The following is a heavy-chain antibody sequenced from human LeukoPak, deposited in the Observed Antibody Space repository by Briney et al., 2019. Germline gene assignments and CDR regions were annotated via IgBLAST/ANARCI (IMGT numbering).Heavy chain of an antibody. J-gene: IGHJ4*02. Sequence: GGSLRLSCAASGFTFSSYAMSWVRQAPGKGLEWVSAISGSGGSTYYADSVKGRFTVSRDNSKNTLYLQMNSLRAEDTAVYYCAKGPAYCGGDCYTPIFGYWGQGTLVTVSS. V-gene: IGHV3-23*01. CDR1: GFTFSSYA. CDR2: ISGSGGST. CDR3: AKGPAYCGGDCYTPIFGY. D-gene: IGHD2-21*01.